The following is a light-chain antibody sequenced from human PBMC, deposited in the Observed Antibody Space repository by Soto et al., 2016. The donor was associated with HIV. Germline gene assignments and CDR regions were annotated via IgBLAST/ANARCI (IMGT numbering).Light chain of an antibody. V-gene: IGLV3-19*01. J-gene: IGLJ1*01. CDR3: NALDTSGDHV. CDR2: GKN. Sequence: SSELTQDPAVSVALGQTVRITCQGDILRSYYANWYRQKPGQAPVLVIYGKNNRPSGIPDRFSGSSSGTRASLTITGAQADDEADYYCNALDTSGDHVFETGTTVTVL. CDR1: ILRSYY.